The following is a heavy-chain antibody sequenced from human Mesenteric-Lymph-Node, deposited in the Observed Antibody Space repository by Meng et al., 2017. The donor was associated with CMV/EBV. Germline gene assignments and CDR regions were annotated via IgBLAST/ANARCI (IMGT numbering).Heavy chain of an antibody. CDR1: GGSVSSGSYY. CDR3: ARDTRGCSSASCYRSVDY. J-gene: IGHJ4*02. V-gene: IGHV4-61*01. D-gene: IGHD2-2*02. CDR2: IYYSGST. Sequence: SETLSLTCTVSGGSVSSGSYYWSWIRQPPGKGLEWIGYIYYSGSTVYNPSLKSRVSISVDTSKNQFSLKLNSVTAADTAVYYCARDTRGCSSASCYRSVDYWGQGTLVTVSS.